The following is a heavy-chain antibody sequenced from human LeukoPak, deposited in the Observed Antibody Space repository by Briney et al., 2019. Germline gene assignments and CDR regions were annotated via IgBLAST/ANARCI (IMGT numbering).Heavy chain of an antibody. V-gene: IGHV1-58*01. D-gene: IGHD3-9*01. CDR2: IVIANGNT. CDR3: AAEDDFLTGYYDFDY. Sequence: SLKVSCKASGFTFARSAVQWVRQARGQRPEWIGWIVIANGNTNYAQKFQERLTITRDMSTSTAYMELSGLRSEDTAVYYCAAEDDFLTGYYDFDYWGQGTVVTVSS. CDR1: GFTFARSA. J-gene: IGHJ4*02.